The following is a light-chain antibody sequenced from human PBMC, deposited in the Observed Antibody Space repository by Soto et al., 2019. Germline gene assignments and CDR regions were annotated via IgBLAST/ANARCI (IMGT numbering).Light chain of an antibody. CDR1: QHVGVY. V-gene: IGKV1-33*01. CDR2: DTS. Sequence: QLTQTPSSLSASIGDRVTIACQASQHVGVYLNWYQQQPGKPPRVLIYDTSHLETGVPPRFSGSGSGTDFTLTISSLQPEDIGTYYCQQYDYVPSFGGGTKVEIE. CDR3: QQYDYVPS. J-gene: IGKJ4*01.